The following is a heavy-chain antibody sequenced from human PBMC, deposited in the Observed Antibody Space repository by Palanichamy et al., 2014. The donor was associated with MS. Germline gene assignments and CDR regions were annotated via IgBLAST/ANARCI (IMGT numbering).Heavy chain of an antibody. Sequence: QLQLQESGPGLVKPSETLSLTCTVSGGSINSRSYVLGLDPPAPRKGLEWIGSIYYSGNTYYNPSFKSRVTMSVDTSKNQFSLKLSSVTAADTAVYCCARDLGVGATAFDYWGQGTLVTVSS. D-gene: IGHD1-26*01. V-gene: IGHV4-39*07. CDR1: GGSINSRSYV. CDR3: ARDLGVGATAFDY. CDR2: IYYSGNT. J-gene: IGHJ4*02.